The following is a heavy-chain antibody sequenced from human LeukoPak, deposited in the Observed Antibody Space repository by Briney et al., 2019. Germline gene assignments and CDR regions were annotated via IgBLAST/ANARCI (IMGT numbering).Heavy chain of an antibody. CDR2: SSGSGGST. V-gene: IGHV3-23*01. CDR1: GFTFSSYA. Sequence: GGSLRLSCAASGFTFSSYAMSWVRQAPGKGLEWVSASSGSGGSTYYADSVKGRFTISRDNSKNTLYLQMNSLRAKDTAVYYCARGGVNTMIVVVITKPIDYWGQGTLVTVSS. J-gene: IGHJ4*02. CDR3: ARGGVNTMIVVVITKPIDY. D-gene: IGHD3-22*01.